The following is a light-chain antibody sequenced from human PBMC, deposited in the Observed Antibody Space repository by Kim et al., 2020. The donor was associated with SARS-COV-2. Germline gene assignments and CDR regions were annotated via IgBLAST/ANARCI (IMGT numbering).Light chain of an antibody. Sequence: APLNFMSSQIVLIGSNNKTWLAGDQQKAGQSTKLLIYWAPTRESGVPDRFSGSGSGTDFTLTISSLQAEDVAVYYCQQYYRIPFTFGQGTKVEI. J-gene: IGKJ2*01. CDR1: QIVLIGSNNKTW. CDR2: WAP. CDR3: QQYYRIPFT. V-gene: IGKV4-1*01.